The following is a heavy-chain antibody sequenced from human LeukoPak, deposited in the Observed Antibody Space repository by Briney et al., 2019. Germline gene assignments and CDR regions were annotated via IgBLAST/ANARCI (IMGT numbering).Heavy chain of an antibody. CDR2: IIPIFGTA. CDR1: GGTFSSYA. D-gene: IGHD5-24*01. Sequence: SVKVSCKASGGTFSSYAISWVRQAPGQGLEWMGGIIPIFGTANYAQKFQGRVTITTDESTSTAYMELSSLRSEDTAVYYCARSDLGTITAGPFNYWGQGTLVAVSS. J-gene: IGHJ4*02. V-gene: IGHV1-69*05. CDR3: ARSDLGTITAGPFNY.